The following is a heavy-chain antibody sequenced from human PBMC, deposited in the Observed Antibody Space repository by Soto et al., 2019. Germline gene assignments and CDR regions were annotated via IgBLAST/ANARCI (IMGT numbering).Heavy chain of an antibody. CDR3: AKALVPALTAKFGY. V-gene: IGHV3-23*01. CDR1: GFIFKNYA. D-gene: IGHD5-18*01. CDR2: VTASGGGT. J-gene: IGHJ4*02. Sequence: GGSLRLSCAASGFIFKNYAMTWVRQAPGKGLEWVSTVTASGGGTFYANSVKGRFTISRDNSRNTLHLQMSSLRVEDTALYYCAKALVPALTAKFGYWGQGTLVTVSS.